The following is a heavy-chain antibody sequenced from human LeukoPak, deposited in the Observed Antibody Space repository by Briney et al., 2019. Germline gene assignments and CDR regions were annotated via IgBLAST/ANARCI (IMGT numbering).Heavy chain of an antibody. V-gene: IGHV3-7*01. CDR1: GFTFSSYW. J-gene: IGHJ4*02. Sequence: GGSLRLSCAASGFTFSSYWMSWVRQAPGKGLEWVANIKQDGSEKYYVDSVKGRFTISRDNAKNSLYLQMNSLRAEDTAVYYCARAPTVATKPFFDYWGQGTLVTVSS. CDR2: IKQDGSEK. CDR3: ARAPTVATKPFFDY. D-gene: IGHD4-17*01.